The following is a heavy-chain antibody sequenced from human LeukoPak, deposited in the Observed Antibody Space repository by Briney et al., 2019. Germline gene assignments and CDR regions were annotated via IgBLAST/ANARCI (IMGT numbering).Heavy chain of an antibody. CDR1: GFTFGDYA. J-gene: IGHJ1*01. Sequence: GRSLRLSCTASGFTSGFTFGDYAMSWVRQAPGKGLEWVSVIYSGGSTFYADSVKGRFTISRDNSKNTLYLQMNSLRAEDTAVYYCASDSYSPEYFQHWGQGTLVTVSS. V-gene: IGHV3-66*01. D-gene: IGHD2-15*01. CDR2: IYSGGST. CDR3: ASDSYSPEYFQH.